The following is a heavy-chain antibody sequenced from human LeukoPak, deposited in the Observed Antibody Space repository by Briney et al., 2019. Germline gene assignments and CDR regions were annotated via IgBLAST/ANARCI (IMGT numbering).Heavy chain of an antibody. CDR3: AKEGGCSGGTCYLDY. D-gene: IGHD2-15*01. CDR1: GFTFSSYG. V-gene: IGHV3-33*06. Sequence: GGSLRLSCAASGFTFSSYGMNWVRPAPGKRLEWVAVIWYDGSNKYYADSVKGRFTISRDNSKNTLYLQMNTLRAEDTAVYYCAKEGGCSGGTCYLDYWGQGTLVTVSS. CDR2: IWYDGSNK. J-gene: IGHJ4*02.